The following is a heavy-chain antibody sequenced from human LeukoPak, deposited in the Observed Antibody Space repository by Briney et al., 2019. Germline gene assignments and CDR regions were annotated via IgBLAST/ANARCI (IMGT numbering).Heavy chain of an antibody. Sequence: SETLSLTCTVSGGSISSYYWSWIRQPPGKGLEWIGYIYYSGSTNYNPSLKSRVTISVDTSKNQFSLKLSSVTAADTAVYYCARHLQYYYNRYYGMDVWGQGTTVTVSS. J-gene: IGHJ6*02. CDR2: IYYSGST. CDR3: ARHLQYYYNRYYGMDV. V-gene: IGHV4-59*08. D-gene: IGHD3-10*01. CDR1: GGSISSYY.